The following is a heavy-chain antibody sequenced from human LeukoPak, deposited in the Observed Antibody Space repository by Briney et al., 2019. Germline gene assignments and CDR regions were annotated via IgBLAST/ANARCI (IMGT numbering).Heavy chain of an antibody. V-gene: IGHV3-30-3*01. Sequence: PGRSLRLSCAASGFTFSSYAMHWVRQAPGKGLEWVAVISYDGSNKYYADSVKGRFTISRDNSKNTLYLQMNSLRAEDTAVYYCARDDPGFQFDYWGQGTLVTVSS. CDR2: ISYDGSNK. CDR3: ARDDPGFQFDY. D-gene: IGHD3-10*01. CDR1: GFTFSSYA. J-gene: IGHJ4*02.